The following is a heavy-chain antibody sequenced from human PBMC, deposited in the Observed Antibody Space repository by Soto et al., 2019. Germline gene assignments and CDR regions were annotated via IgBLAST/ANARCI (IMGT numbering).Heavy chain of an antibody. V-gene: IGHV3-53*01. CDR3: TKLWGYYFGS. Sequence: LRLSCTASGFSVNDNYMAWVRQAPGKSPEWVAVIFTRGTAHYADSVTGRFTFSRDNSKRTLNLQLNNLRAEDTAVYYCTKLWGYYFGSWGQGTLVTVSS. D-gene: IGHD3-22*01. CDR1: GFSVNDNY. CDR2: IFTRGTA. J-gene: IGHJ4*02.